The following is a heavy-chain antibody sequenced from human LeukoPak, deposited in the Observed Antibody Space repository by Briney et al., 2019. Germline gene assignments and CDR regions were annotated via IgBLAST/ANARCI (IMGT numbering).Heavy chain of an antibody. Sequence: RGSLRLSCAASGFTLCSYSLNWVGPAPGHGLHWVSSISSSSSYIYYADSVKGRFTISRDNAKNSLYLQMNSLRAEDTAVYYCARSYDFWSGYPYYFDYWGQGTLVTVSS. CDR1: GFTLCSYS. V-gene: IGHV3-21*01. CDR3: ARSYDFWSGYPYYFDY. CDR2: ISSSSSYI. J-gene: IGHJ4*02. D-gene: IGHD3-3*01.